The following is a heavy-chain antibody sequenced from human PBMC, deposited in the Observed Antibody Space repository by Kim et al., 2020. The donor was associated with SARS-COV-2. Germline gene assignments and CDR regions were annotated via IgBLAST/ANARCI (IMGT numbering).Heavy chain of an antibody. Sequence: ADSGKGRFTSARDKSKNTLYLKMNSLRAEDTAVYYCAKGPYSSGWYWFDPWGQGTLVTVSS. CDR3: AKGPYSSGWYWFDP. J-gene: IGHJ5*02. V-gene: IGHV3-23*01. D-gene: IGHD6-19*01.